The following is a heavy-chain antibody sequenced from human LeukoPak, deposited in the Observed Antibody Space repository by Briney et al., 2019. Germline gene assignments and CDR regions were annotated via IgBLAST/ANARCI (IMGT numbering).Heavy chain of an antibody. CDR2: ISYDGSNK. V-gene: IGHV3-30*18. CDR1: GFTFSSYG. J-gene: IGHJ4*02. Sequence: GGSLRLSCAASGFTFSSYGMHWVRQAPGKGLEWVAVISYDGSNKYYADSVKGRFTISRDNSKNTLYLQMNSLRAEDTAVYYCANGRVDYWGQGTLVTVSS. CDR3: ANGRVDY. D-gene: IGHD2-15*01.